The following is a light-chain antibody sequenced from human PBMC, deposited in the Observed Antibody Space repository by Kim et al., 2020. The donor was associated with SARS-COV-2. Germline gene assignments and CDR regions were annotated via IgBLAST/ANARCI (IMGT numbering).Light chain of an antibody. CDR2: DVS. Sequence: SELTQPRSVSGSPGQSVTISCTGTSSDVGGYKYVSWYQQHPGKAPKLMIYDVSKRPSGVPDRFSGSKSGNTASLTVSGLQAEDEADYYCCSYAGSYTYVFGTGTKVTVL. CDR3: CSYAGSYTYV. V-gene: IGLV2-11*01. CDR1: SSDVGGYKY. J-gene: IGLJ1*01.